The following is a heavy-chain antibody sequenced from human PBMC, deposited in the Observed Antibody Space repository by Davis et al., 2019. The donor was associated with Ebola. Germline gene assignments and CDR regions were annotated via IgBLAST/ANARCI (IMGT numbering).Heavy chain of an antibody. CDR1: GFTFSSYE. CDR3: ARETSNYRLLLDY. CDR2: ISSSGSTI. Sequence: GGSLRLSCAASGFTFSSYEMNWVRQAPGKGLEWVSYISSSGSTIYYADSVKGRFTISRDNAKNSLYLQMNSLRAEDTAVYYCARETSNYRLLLDYWGQGTLVTVSS. J-gene: IGHJ4*02. V-gene: IGHV3-48*03. D-gene: IGHD4-11*01.